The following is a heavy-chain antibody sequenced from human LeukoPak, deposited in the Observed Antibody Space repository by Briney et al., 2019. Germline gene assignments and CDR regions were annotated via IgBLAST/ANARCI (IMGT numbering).Heavy chain of an antibody. Sequence: MSSETLSLTCTVSGGSISSGSYYWSWIRQPAGKGLEWIGRIYTSGSTNYNPSLKSRVTISVDTSKNQFSLKLSSVTAADTAVYYCARDSAGLRDDAFDIWGQGTMVTVSS. CDR1: GGSISSGSYY. CDR3: ARDSAGLRDDAFDI. V-gene: IGHV4-61*02. CDR2: IYTSGST. J-gene: IGHJ3*02. D-gene: IGHD5-24*01.